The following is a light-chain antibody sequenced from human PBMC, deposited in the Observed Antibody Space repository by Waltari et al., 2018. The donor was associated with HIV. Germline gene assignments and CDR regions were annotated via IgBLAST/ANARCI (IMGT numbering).Light chain of an antibody. CDR2: GTS. CDR3: QQTDSFPLT. V-gene: IGKV1-12*01. Sequence: DIQMTQSPSSVSASVGDRITITCRASQSISSWLAWFQQKPGKAPNLLIYGTSNLQSGVPSRFSGSGSGTDFTLTINSLQPEDFATYYCQQTDSFPLTFGGGTKVEIK. J-gene: IGKJ4*01. CDR1: QSISSW.